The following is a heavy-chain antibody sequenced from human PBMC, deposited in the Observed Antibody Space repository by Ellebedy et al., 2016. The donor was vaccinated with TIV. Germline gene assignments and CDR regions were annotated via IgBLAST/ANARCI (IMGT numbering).Heavy chain of an antibody. CDR2: IRQDGNEQ. CDR3: ARSALKGERNWNEIDY. D-gene: IGHD1-1*01. V-gene: IGHV3-7*01. J-gene: IGHJ4*02. Sequence: PGGSLRLSCVASGFTFSNYWMTRVRPAPGKGLEWVANIRQDGNEQYYVDSLKVRFTIFRDNAENSLVLQMNSLRAEDTAVYDCARSALKGERNWNEIDYWGQGTLVTVSA. CDR1: GFTFSNYW.